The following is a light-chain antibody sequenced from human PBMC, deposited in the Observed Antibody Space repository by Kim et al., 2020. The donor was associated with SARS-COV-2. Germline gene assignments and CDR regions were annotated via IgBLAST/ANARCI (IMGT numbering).Light chain of an antibody. Sequence: RASINCKSSQSVCHSTSNKNYLGWYQLKPGQPPKLHVVWASTRGSGVPDRISGSGSGTDFTLTISSQQAVDAAVYYCQQYLIPPYSFGRGTKLEI. V-gene: IGKV4-1*01. CDR1: QSVCHSTSNKNY. CDR2: WAS. J-gene: IGKJ2*03. CDR3: QQYLIPPYS.